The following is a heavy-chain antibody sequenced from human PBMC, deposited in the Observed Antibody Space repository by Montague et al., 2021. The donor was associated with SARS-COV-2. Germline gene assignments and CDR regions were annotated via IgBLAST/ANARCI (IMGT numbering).Heavy chain of an antibody. CDR1: GDSVSSNSVA. V-gene: IGHV6-1*01. CDR3: VRYSGWFYFDF. D-gene: IGHD6-19*01. J-gene: IGHJ4*02. CDR2: TYYRSKWYS. Sequence: CAISGDSVSSNSVASSWNRQSPPRGLEWLGRTYYRSKWYSDYAPSVRGRLTVNPDASKNEFSLELNYVTPEDTAVYYCVRYSGWFYFDFWGQGTLVTVSS.